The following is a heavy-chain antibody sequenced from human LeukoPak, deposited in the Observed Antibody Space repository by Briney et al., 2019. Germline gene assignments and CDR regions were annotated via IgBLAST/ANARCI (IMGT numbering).Heavy chain of an antibody. CDR3: AKRGVVIRVFLVGFHKEAYYFDS. D-gene: IGHD2-21*01. CDR2: ISGSRGRT. J-gene: IGHJ4*02. V-gene: IGHV3-23*01. Sequence: GGSLRLSCAVSGITLSNYGMSWVRQAPGKGLEWVAGISGSRGRTDYADSVKGRFTISRDNSKNTLFLQMESPRAEDTAVYFCAKRGVVIRVFLVGFHKEAYYFDSWGQGALVTVSS. CDR1: GITLSNYG.